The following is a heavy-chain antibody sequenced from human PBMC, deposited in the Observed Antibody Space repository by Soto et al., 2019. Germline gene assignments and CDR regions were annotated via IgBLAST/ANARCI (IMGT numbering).Heavy chain of an antibody. Sequence: SETLSLTCTVSGGSISSGDYYWSWIRQPPGKGLEWIGYIYYSGSTYYNPSLKSRVTISVDTSKNQFSLKLSSVTAADTAVYYCARDVGIAAADPQYNWFDPWGQGTLVTVSS. J-gene: IGHJ5*02. CDR2: IYYSGST. V-gene: IGHV4-30-4*02. CDR1: GGSISSGDYY. CDR3: ARDVGIAAADPQYNWFDP. D-gene: IGHD6-13*01.